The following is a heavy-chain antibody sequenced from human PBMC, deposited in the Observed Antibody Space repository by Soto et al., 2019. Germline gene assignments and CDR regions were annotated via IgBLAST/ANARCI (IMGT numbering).Heavy chain of an antibody. CDR1: GASMSSGVYS. D-gene: IGHD3-10*01. CDR3: ARDRGTGSFYPT. J-gene: IGHJ5*02. CDR2: MYDTGST. Sequence: QLQLQESGSGLVKPSQTLSLTCAVSGASMSSGVYSWSWIRQPPGKGLEWIGYMYDTGSTYYNPSLNPRVTISADMSKNHLSLNLTSVTAADTAVYYGARDRGTGSFYPTWGQGILVTVSS. V-gene: IGHV4-30-2*01.